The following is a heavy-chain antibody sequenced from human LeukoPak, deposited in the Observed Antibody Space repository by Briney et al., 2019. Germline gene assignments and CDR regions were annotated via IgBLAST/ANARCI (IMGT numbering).Heavy chain of an antibody. V-gene: IGHV3-53*01. Sequence: GSLRLSCAASGFTISSNFMTWVRQAPGRGLEWVSIIYSGGNTYYADSVKGRFIISRDNSKNTLFLQMNSLRADDTAVYYCARSSSGWHDYWGQGTLVNVSS. D-gene: IGHD6-19*01. CDR1: GFTISSNF. J-gene: IGHJ4*02. CDR2: IYSGGNT. CDR3: ARSSSGWHDY.